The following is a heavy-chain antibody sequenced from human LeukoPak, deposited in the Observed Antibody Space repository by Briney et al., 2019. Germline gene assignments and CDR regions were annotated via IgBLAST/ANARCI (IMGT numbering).Heavy chain of an antibody. V-gene: IGHV3-30*02. CDR2: IRYDGSNK. D-gene: IGHD3-16*02. J-gene: IGHJ4*02. CDR3: AKETYDYVWGSYRYYFDY. Sequence: PGGSPRLSCAAPGFTFSSYGMHSVRQAPGKGLERVAFIRYDGSNKYYADSVKGRFTISRDNSKNTLYLQMNSLRAEDTAVYYCAKETYDYVWGSYRYYFDYWGQGTLVTVSS. CDR1: GFTFSSYG.